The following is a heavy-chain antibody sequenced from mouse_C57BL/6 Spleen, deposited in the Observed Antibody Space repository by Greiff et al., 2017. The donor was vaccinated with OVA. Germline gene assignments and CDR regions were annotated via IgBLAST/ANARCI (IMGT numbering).Heavy chain of an antibody. D-gene: IGHD2-4*01. CDR3: ASGEYDYDAAWFAY. CDR2: IYPGDGDT. Sequence: VKLVESGPELVKPGASVKISCKASGYAFSSSWMNWVKQRPGKGLEWIGRIYPGDGDTNYNGKFKGKATLTADKSSSTAYMQLSSLTSEDSAVYFCASGEYDYDAAWFAYWGQGTLVTVSA. V-gene: IGHV1-82*01. CDR1: GYAFSSSW. J-gene: IGHJ3*01.